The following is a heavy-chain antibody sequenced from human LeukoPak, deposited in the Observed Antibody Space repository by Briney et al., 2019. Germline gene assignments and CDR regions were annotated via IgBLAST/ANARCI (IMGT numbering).Heavy chain of an antibody. CDR2: ISWLSDNI. J-gene: IGHJ3*02. CDR3: AKDFFYNSSGYAAFDI. CDR1: GFTFDDYA. Sequence: GGSLRLSCATSGFTFDDYAMHWVRQVPGKGLEWVSGISWLSDNIAYADSVKGRFTISGDNAKKSLYLQMNSLRAEDTALYYCAKDFFYNSSGYAAFDIWGQGTLVTVSS. D-gene: IGHD3-22*01. V-gene: IGHV3-9*01.